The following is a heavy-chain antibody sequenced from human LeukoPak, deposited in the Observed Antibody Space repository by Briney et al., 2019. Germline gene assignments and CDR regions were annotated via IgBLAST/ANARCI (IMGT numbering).Heavy chain of an antibody. CDR1: SGSISSGVYY. J-gene: IGHJ4*02. D-gene: IGHD3-22*01. CDR2: IHYSGAT. Sequence: SETLSLTCTVSSGSISSGVYYWSWIRQYPGEGLEWIGYIHYSGATYSNPSLESRVTISVDTSKNQFSLNLSSVTAADTAVYYCARSHDSSGFPFDYWGQETPVTVSS. CDR3: ARSHDSSGFPFDY. V-gene: IGHV4-31*03.